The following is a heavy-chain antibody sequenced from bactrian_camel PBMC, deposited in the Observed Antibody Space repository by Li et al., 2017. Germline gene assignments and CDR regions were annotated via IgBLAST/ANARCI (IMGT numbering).Heavy chain of an antibody. CDR1: GFAFSAYW. CDR2: VSSGGTS. Sequence: QVQLVESGGGLVQPGGSLTLSCAASGFAFSAYWLYWVRQAPGKGLEWVSTVSSGGTSNYADSQKGRFTISRDNAKNMVYLQMNSLKPEDTAVYYCAAQVLVQGGMDYWGKGTQVTVS. D-gene: IGHD6*01. V-gene: IGHV3S1*01. J-gene: IGHJ7*01.